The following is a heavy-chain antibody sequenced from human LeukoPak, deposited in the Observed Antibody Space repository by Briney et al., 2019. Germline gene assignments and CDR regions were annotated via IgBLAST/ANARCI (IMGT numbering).Heavy chain of an antibody. Sequence: GGSLRLSCAASGFTFSSYAMHWVRQAPGKGLEWVAVISYDGSNKYYADSVKGRFTISRDNSKNTLYLQMNSLRAEDTAVYYCARERYCSSTSCLDYWGQGTLVTVSS. J-gene: IGHJ4*02. CDR3: ARERYCSSTSCLDY. CDR2: ISYDGSNK. CDR1: GFTFSSYA. D-gene: IGHD2-2*01. V-gene: IGHV3-30-3*01.